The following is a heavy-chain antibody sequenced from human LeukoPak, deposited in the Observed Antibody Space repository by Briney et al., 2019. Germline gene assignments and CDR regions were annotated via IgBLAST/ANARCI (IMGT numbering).Heavy chain of an antibody. CDR1: GLSVSSSY. Sequence: GGSLRLSCAASGLSVSSSYMSWVRQAPGQGLEWVSVTHSGGNTYYGDSVKGRFFISRDSSENTLYLQMNSLTAEDTAVYYCARDRPFGGVIDGMDVWGQGTTVTVSS. CDR2: THSGGNT. D-gene: IGHD3-16*02. CDR3: ARDRPFGGVIDGMDV. J-gene: IGHJ6*02. V-gene: IGHV3-53*01.